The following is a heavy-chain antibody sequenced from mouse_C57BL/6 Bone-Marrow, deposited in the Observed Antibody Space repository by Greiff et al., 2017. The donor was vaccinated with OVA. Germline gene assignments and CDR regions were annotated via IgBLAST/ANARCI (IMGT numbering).Heavy chain of an antibody. CDR1: GFNIKDDY. CDR3: TSYDNFDY. CDR2: IDPENGDT. D-gene: IGHD2-3*01. V-gene: IGHV14-4*01. J-gene: IGHJ2*01. Sequence: EVKLVESGAELVRPGASVKLSCTASGFNIKDDYMHWVKQRPEQGLEWIGWIDPENGDTESASKFQGKATITADTSSNTAYLQLSSLTSEDTAVYYRTSYDNFDYWGQGTTLTVSS.